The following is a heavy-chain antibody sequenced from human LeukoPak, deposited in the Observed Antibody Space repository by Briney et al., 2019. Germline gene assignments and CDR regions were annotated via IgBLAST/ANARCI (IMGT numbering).Heavy chain of an antibody. J-gene: IGHJ4*01. Sequence: GGSLRLSCAASGFTFSSYAMSWVRQAPGKGLEWVSGIRGSGDITYYADSVKGRFTISRDNFKNTLYLQMNSLRSEDTAVYYCAKTRIVCTSVSCPGGGFDYWGHGTLVTVSS. D-gene: IGHD2-2*01. CDR1: GFTFSSYA. CDR2: IRGSGDIT. CDR3: AKTRIVCTSVSCPGGGFDY. V-gene: IGHV3-23*01.